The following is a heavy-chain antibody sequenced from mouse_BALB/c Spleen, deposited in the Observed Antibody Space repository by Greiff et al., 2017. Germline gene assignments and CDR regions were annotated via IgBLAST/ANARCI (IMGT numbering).Heavy chain of an antibody. J-gene: IGHJ4*01. CDR2: INPYNGDT. Sequence: EVKLQESGPELVKPGASVKISCKASGYSFTGYFMNWVMQSHGKSLEWIGRINPYNGDTFYNQKFKGKATLTVDKSSSTAHMELRSLASEDSAVYDCARGTITTATYYYAMDYWGQGTSVTVSS. CDR1: GYSFTGYF. D-gene: IGHD1-2*01. V-gene: IGHV1-20*02. CDR3: ARGTITTATYYYAMDY.